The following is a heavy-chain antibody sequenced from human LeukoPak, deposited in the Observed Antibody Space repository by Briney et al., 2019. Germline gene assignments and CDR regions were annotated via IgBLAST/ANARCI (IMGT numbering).Heavy chain of an antibody. CDR3: AKILSSWYPGFDY. J-gene: IGHJ4*02. V-gene: IGHV3-23*01. CDR2: ISGSGGST. D-gene: IGHD6-13*01. CDR1: GFTVSSYA. Sequence: PGVSLRLSCAASGFTVSSYAMSWVRQAPGKGLEWVSAISGSGGSTYYADSVKGRFTISRDNSKNTLYLQMNSLRAEDTAVYYCAKILSSWYPGFDYWGQGTLVTVSS.